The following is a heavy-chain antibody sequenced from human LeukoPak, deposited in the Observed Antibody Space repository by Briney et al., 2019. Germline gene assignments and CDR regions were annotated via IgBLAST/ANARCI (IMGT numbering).Heavy chain of an antibody. V-gene: IGHV1-2*02. CDR1: GYTFTSYG. D-gene: IGHD3-22*01. Sequence: ASVKVSCKASGYTFTSYGISWVRQAPGQGLEWMGWINPNSGGTNYAQKFQGRVTMTRDTSISTAYMELSRLRSDDTAVYYCARGGHYRLHYYGSSGDYWGQGTLVTVSS. J-gene: IGHJ4*02. CDR2: INPNSGGT. CDR3: ARGGHYRLHYYGSSGDY.